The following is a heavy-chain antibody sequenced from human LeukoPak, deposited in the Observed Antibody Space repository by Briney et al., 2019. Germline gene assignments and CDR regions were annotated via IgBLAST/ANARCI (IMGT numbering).Heavy chain of an antibody. J-gene: IGHJ4*02. V-gene: IGHV4-39*01. CDR3: ARLISSGSGYDYFDY. CDR1: GGSISSGDYY. D-gene: IGHD3-3*01. Sequence: SQTLSLTCTVSGGSISSGDYYWGWIRQPPGKGLEWIGSIYYSGSTYYNPSLKSRVTISVDTSKNQFSLKLSSVTAADTAVYYCARLISSGSGYDYFDYWGQGTLVTVSS. CDR2: IYYSGST.